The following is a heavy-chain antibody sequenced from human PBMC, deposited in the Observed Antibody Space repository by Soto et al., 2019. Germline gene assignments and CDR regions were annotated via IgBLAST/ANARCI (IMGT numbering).Heavy chain of an antibody. CDR3: AKARGGNIVVVVADN. CDR1: GISFSSYA. D-gene: IGHD2-15*01. J-gene: IGHJ4*02. CDR2: ISGSGGST. V-gene: IGHV3-23*01. Sequence: EVQLLESGGGLVQPGGSLRLSCATSGISFSSYAMNWVRQAPGKGLEWVSIISGSGGSTYYADSVKGRFTISRDNSKNKLYLQMNSLRVEDKAIYYCAKARGGNIVVVVADNWGQGTLVTVSS.